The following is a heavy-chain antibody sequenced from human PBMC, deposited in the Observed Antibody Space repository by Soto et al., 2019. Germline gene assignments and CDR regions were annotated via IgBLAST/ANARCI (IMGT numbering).Heavy chain of an antibody. J-gene: IGHJ6*02. CDR3: ARNLHLRYVDSVGYYYHAMDV. CDR2: IDWNDDK. D-gene: IGHD3-9*01. V-gene: IGHV2-70*01. Sequence: SGPTLVNPTQTLTLTCTFSGFSLSTGGMCVSWIRQPPGKALEWLALIDWNDDKYYSTSLKTRLTISKDTSKNQVVLTMTNMDPVDTATYYCARNLHLRYVDSVGYYYHAMDVWGQGTTVTVSS. CDR1: GFSLSTGGMC.